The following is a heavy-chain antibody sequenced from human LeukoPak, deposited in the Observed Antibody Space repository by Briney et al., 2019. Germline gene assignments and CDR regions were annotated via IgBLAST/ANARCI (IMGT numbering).Heavy chain of an antibody. V-gene: IGHV4-59*02. CDR1: GGSVSTYY. J-gene: IGHJ4*02. Sequence: PSETLSLTCTVSGGSVSTYYWSWIRQPPGKGLEWIGYMYYSGSTKYNPSLKSRVTISVDTSKNQFSLKLTSVTSADTAVYYCARYDGAFDRFGYWGQGTLVTVSS. CDR3: ARYDGAFDRFGY. CDR2: MYYSGST. D-gene: IGHD1-1*01.